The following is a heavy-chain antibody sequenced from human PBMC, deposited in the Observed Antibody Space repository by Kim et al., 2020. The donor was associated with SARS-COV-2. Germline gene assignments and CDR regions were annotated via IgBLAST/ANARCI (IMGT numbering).Heavy chain of an antibody. V-gene: IGHV4-31*02. CDR3: ARGRVPAAIKEVYRWFDP. J-gene: IGHJ5*02. Sequence: KSRVTISVDTSKNQFSLKLSSVTAADTAVYYCARGRVPAAIKEVYRWFDPWGQGTLVTVSS. D-gene: IGHD2-2*01.